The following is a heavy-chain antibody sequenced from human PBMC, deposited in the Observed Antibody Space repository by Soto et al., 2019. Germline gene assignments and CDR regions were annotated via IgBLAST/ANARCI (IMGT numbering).Heavy chain of an antibody. CDR3: VQTTGWPGFDF. CDR1: GFTVSSKY. Sequence: EVQLVESGGGLIQPGGSLRLSCAASGFTVSSKYMTWVRQAPGKGLEWVSVIYGGGTTYYADSVKGRFTISRDNSKNTLNLQMISLRAEDTAVYYCVQTTGWPGFDFWGQGTLVTVSS. V-gene: IGHV3-53*01. D-gene: IGHD6-19*01. J-gene: IGHJ4*02. CDR2: IYGGGTT.